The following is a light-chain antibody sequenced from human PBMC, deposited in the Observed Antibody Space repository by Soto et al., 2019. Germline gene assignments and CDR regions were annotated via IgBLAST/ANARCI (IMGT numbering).Light chain of an antibody. CDR1: QSLLHSNGYNY. CDR2: LGS. Sequence: DIVMTQSPLSLPVTPGEPASISYRSSQSLLHSNGYNYLDWYLQKPGQSPQLLIYLGSNRASGVPDRFSGSGSGTDFTLKIRRVEAEDVGVYYCMQTLQTPFTFGPGTKVDIK. J-gene: IGKJ3*01. V-gene: IGKV2-28*01. CDR3: MQTLQTPFT.